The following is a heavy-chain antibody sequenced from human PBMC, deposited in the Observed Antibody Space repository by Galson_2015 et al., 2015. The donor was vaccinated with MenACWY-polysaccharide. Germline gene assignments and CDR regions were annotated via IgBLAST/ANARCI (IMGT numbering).Heavy chain of an antibody. D-gene: IGHD2-15*01. CDR2: INQGGTEE. Sequence: SLRLSCAASGFSFSTYWMSWVRQAPGKGLEWVANINQGGTEERYVDSVKGRFTISRDNAQNSVYLQMNGLRAEDTAVCYCARPSSGDSYYNDWGQGTLVTVSS. V-gene: IGHV3-7*01. CDR1: GFSFSTYW. CDR3: ARPSSGDSYYND. J-gene: IGHJ4*02.